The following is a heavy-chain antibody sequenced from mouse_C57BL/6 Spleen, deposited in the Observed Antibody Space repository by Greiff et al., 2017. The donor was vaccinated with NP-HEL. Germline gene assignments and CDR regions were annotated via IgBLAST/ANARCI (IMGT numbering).Heavy chain of an antibody. V-gene: IGHV1-50*01. CDR3: ARYGGYSYAMDY. D-gene: IGHD2-3*01. Sequence: VQLQQPGAELVKPGASVKLSCKASGYTFTSYWMQWVKQRPGQGLEWIGEIDPSDSYTNYNQKFKGKATVTVDTSSSTAYMQLSSLTSEDSAVYYCARYGGYSYAMDYWGQGTSVTVSS. CDR2: IDPSDSYT. J-gene: IGHJ4*01. CDR1: GYTFTSYW.